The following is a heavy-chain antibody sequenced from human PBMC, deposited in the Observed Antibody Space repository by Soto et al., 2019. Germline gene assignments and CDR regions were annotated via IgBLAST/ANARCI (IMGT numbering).Heavy chain of an antibody. CDR1: GFTFSNYG. V-gene: IGHV3-30*18. J-gene: IGHJ6*02. CDR2: ISYDGSNK. D-gene: IGHD6-19*01. CDR3: VKDGSSGWPYFYDMDV. Sequence: GGSLRLSCAASGFTFSNYGMHWVRQAPGKGLEWVAVISYDGSNKYYADSVKGRFTISGDNSKNTLYLQMSSLRAEDTAGYYCVKDGSSGWPYFYDMDVWGQGTTVTVSS.